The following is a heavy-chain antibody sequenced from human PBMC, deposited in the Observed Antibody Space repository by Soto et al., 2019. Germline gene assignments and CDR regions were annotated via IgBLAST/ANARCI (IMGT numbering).Heavy chain of an antibody. Sequence: QVQLVQSAAEVEKPGASVKVSCQISGYSFPAFYIHWVRQAPGQGLEWVGWFNPKSGCANSAQKFQGRVTMTRATSISTVYMDLSGLTSDDTAVYYCARASAAATSWFDYWGQGTLVTVSS. D-gene: IGHD6-25*01. CDR2: FNPKSGCA. CDR3: ARASAAATSWFDY. J-gene: IGHJ5*01. V-gene: IGHV1-2*02. CDR1: GYSFPAFY.